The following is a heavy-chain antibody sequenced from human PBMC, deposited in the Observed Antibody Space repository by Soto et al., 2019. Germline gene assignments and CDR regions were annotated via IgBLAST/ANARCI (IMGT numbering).Heavy chain of an antibody. D-gene: IGHD2-2*01. CDR2: ISSGGFTF. J-gene: IGHJ6*02. CDR1: GFNFGDYF. Sequence: GESLKISCAASGFNFGDYFMSWIRQAPGKGLEWVSYISSGGFTFYHADSVKGRFTTSWDKAKNSLYLQMNTLSAEDTAVYYCATGIVPATKWGYYSYGLDVWGQGTTVTVSS. V-gene: IGHV3-11*01. CDR3: ATGIVPATKWGYYSYGLDV.